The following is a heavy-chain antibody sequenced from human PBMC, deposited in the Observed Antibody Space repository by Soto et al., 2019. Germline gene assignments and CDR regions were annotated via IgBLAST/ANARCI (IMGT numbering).Heavy chain of an antibody. D-gene: IGHD3-16*01. V-gene: IGHV3-48*01. CDR2: ISSTGSTT. CDR3: AGDASHYYYYYMDV. Sequence: GGSLRLSCAASGFTFSSYSMNWVRQAPGKGLEWVSYISSTGSTTYYADSVKGRFTISRDNAKNSLYLQMNSPRAEDTAVYYCAGDASHYYYYYMDVWGKGTTVTVSS. CDR1: GFTFSSYS. J-gene: IGHJ6*03.